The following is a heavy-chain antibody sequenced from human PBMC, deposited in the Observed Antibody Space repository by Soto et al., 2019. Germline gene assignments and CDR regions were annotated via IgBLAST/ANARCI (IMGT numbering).Heavy chain of an antibody. J-gene: IGHJ5*02. D-gene: IGHD2-8*01. CDR2: INHSGST. Sequence: PSETLSLTCAVYGGSFSGYYWSWIRQPPGKGLEWIGEINHSGSTNYNPSLKSRVTISVDTSKNQFSLKLSSVTAADTAVYYCASRIVLMVYATNTYNWFDPWGQGTLVTVSS. CDR3: ASRIVLMVYATNTYNWFDP. V-gene: IGHV4-34*01. CDR1: GGSFSGYY.